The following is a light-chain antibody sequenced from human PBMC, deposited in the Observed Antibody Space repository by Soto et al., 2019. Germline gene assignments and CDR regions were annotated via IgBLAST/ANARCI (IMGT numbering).Light chain of an antibody. CDR1: QSVSSD. Sequence: EIVMTQSPATLSVSPGERVTLSCRASQSVSSDLAWYQQKPGQAPRLLIYGASTRATGIPAGFSGSGSGTDFTLAISSLQSEDFAIYYCHQYNNWPPYTFGQGTKVDIK. V-gene: IGKV3-15*01. J-gene: IGKJ2*01. CDR2: GAS. CDR3: HQYNNWPPYT.